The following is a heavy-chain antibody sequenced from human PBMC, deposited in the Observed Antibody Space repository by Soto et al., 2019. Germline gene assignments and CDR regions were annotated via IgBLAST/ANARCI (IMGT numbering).Heavy chain of an antibody. CDR3: ARYYYGSGSYYKANWFAP. J-gene: IGHJ5*02. V-gene: IGHV4-59*01. CDR2: IYYSGST. D-gene: IGHD3-10*01. CDR1: GGSISSYY. Sequence: PSETLSLTCTVSGGSISSYYWSWIRQPPGKGLEWIGYIYYSGSTNYNPSLKSRVTISVDTSKNQFSLKLSSVTAADTAVYYCARYYYGSGSYYKANWFAPWGQGTLVTVSS.